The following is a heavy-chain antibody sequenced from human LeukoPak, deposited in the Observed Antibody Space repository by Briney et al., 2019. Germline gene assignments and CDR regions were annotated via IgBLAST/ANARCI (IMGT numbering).Heavy chain of an antibody. CDR3: ARSPAAGTFIFDY. CDR2: IYYSGST. J-gene: IGHJ4*02. D-gene: IGHD6-13*01. CDR1: GGSISSYY. Sequence: SETLSLTCTVSGGSISSYYWSWIRQPPGQGLEWLGYIYYSGSTNYNPSLKSRVTISVDTSKNQFSLKLSSVTAADTAVYYCARSPAAGTFIFDYWGQGTLVTVSS. V-gene: IGHV4-59*08.